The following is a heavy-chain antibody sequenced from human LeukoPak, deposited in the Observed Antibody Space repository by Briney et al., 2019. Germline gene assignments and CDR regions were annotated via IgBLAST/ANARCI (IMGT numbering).Heavy chain of an antibody. CDR3: ARGYSTSWTYYFDY. V-gene: IGHV4-59*01. Sequence: SETLPLTCTVSDGAITGYYWGWIRQPPGKGLEWIGHIYGNTNYNPSLKSRVTISVDTSKNHLSLRMNSVTAADTAVYYCARGYSTSWTYYFDYWGQGALVTVSS. J-gene: IGHJ4*02. CDR1: DGAITGYY. CDR2: IYGNT. D-gene: IGHD6-13*01.